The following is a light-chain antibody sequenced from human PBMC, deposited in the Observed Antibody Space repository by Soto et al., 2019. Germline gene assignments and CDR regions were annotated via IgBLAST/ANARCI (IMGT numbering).Light chain of an antibody. CDR1: SGHSSYA. Sequence: QLVLTQSPSASASMGDSVNLTCTLSSGHSSYAIAWHQQQPEKGPRYLMRLNSDGSHTKGDGIPDRFSGSSSGAERYLTISSLQSEDKADYYCQTWGTGIWVFGGGTKLTVL. CDR2: LNSDGSH. J-gene: IGLJ3*02. V-gene: IGLV4-69*01. CDR3: QTWGTGIWV.